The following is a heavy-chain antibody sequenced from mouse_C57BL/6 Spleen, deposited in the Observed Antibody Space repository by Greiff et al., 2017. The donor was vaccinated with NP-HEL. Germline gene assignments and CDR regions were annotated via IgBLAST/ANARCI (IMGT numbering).Heavy chain of an antibody. CDR3: ARHEDGYSFYYAMDY. CDR2: INPNNGGT. J-gene: IGHJ4*01. Sequence: EVQLQQSGPELVKPGASVKMSCKASGYTFTDYNMHWVKQSHGKSLEWIGYINPNNGGTSYNQKFKGKATLTVNKSSSTAYMELSSLTSEDSAVYYCARHEDGYSFYYAMDYWGQGTSVTVSS. CDR1: GYTFTDYN. D-gene: IGHD2-3*01. V-gene: IGHV1-22*01.